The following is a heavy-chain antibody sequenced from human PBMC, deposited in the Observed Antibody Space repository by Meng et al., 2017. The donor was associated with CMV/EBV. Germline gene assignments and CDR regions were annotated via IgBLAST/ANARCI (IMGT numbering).Heavy chain of an antibody. Sequence: GGSLRPSCAASGFTVSSNYMSWVRQAPGKGLEWVSVIYSGGSTYYADSVKGRFTISRDNSKNTLYLQMNSLRAEDTAVYYCARGTNSGSYSAFDIWGQGTMVTVSS. V-gene: IGHV3-53*01. CDR2: IYSGGST. D-gene: IGHD1-26*01. CDR1: GFTVSSNY. CDR3: ARGTNSGSYSAFDI. J-gene: IGHJ3*02.